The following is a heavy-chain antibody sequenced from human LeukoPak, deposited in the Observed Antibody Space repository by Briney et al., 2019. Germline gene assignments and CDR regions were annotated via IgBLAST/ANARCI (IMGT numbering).Heavy chain of an antibody. V-gene: IGHV4-39*07. CDR2: IYYSGST. Sequence: SETLSLTCTVSGGSISSSSYYWGWIRQPPGKGLEWIGSIYYSGSTYYNPSLKSRVTISVDTSKNQFSLKLSSVTAADTAVYYCARQGFGSSYFDYWGQGTLVTVSS. CDR3: ARQGFGSSYFDY. CDR1: GGSISSSSYY. J-gene: IGHJ4*02. D-gene: IGHD3-16*01.